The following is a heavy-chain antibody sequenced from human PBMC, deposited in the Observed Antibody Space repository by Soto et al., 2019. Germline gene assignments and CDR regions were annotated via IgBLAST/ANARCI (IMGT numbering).Heavy chain of an antibody. CDR3: AGPGIAARLGSYYYMDV. J-gene: IGHJ6*03. CDR1: GGSFSGYY. D-gene: IGHD6-6*01. CDR2: INHSGST. V-gene: IGHV4-34*01. Sequence: SETLSLTCAVYGGSFSGYYWSWVRQPPGKGLEWIGEINHSGSTNYNPSLKSRVTISVDTSKNQFSLKLSSVTAADTAVYYCAGPGIAARLGSYYYMDVWGKGTTVTVSS.